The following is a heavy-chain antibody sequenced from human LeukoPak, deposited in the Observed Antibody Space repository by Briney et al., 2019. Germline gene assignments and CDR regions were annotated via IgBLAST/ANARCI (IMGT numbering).Heavy chain of an antibody. Sequence: ASVKVSCKASGYTFTSYDINWVRQATGQGLEWMGWMSPNSGNTGYAQKFQGRVTMTRNTSISTAYMEPSSLRSEDTAVYYCARGDYDILTGYYSPWGQGTLVTVSS. V-gene: IGHV1-8*01. CDR3: ARGDYDILTGYYSP. D-gene: IGHD3-9*01. CDR1: GYTFTSYD. CDR2: MSPNSGNT. J-gene: IGHJ5*02.